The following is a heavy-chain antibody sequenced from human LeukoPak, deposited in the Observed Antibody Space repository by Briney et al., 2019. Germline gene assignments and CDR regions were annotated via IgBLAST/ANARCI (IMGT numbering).Heavy chain of an antibody. Sequence: GASVTVSCKASGYTFTNYHINWVRQATGQGLEWMGWMNPNNGDSGYAQKFQGRVTITRDTSISTSYMELRSLRSDDTAVYLCARTTSFTASGYDYWGQGTLVTVSS. V-gene: IGHV1-8*03. CDR2: MNPNNGDS. J-gene: IGHJ4*02. CDR3: ARTTSFTASGYDY. CDR1: GYTFTNYH. D-gene: IGHD6-25*01.